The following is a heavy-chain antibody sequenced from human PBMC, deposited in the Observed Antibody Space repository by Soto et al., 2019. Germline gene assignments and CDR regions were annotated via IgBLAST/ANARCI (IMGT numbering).Heavy chain of an antibody. CDR3: ARXVDP. V-gene: IGHV4-31*01. Sequence: QVQLQESGPGLVKPSQTLSLTCTVSGGSISSGGYYWSWIRQHPGKGLEWTGYIFYSGTTYYNPXXXXXXXXXXXXXXXXXXXXXXXXXXXXXXXXXCARXVDPWGQGTLVTVSS. CDR2: IFYSGTT. CDR1: GGSISSGGYY. J-gene: IGHJ5*02.